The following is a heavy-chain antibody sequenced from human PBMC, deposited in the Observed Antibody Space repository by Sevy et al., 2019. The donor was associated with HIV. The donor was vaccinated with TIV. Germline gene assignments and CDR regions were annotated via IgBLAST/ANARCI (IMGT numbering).Heavy chain of an antibody. CDR3: ARDSQITTVTGFDP. CDR1: GGSISSYY. D-gene: IGHD4-4*01. V-gene: IGHV4-59*01. CDR2: IYYSGST. J-gene: IGHJ5*02. Sequence: SETLSLTCTVSGGSISSYYWSWIRQPPGKGLEWIGYIYYSGSTNYNPSLKSRVTISVDTSKNQFSLKLSSVTAADTAMYYCARDSQITTVTGFDPWGQGTLVTVSS.